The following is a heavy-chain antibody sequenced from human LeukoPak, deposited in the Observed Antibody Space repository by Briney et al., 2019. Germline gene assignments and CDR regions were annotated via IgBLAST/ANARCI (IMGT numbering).Heavy chain of an antibody. V-gene: IGHV3-21*01. J-gene: IGHJ6*03. D-gene: IGHD2-2*01. Sequence: GGSLRLSCAASGFTFSSYSMNWVRQAPGKGLEWVSSISSSSSYIYYADSVKGRFTISRDNAKNSLYLQMNSLRAEDTAVYYCARVDCSSTSCVGVSYYYMDGWDKGTTVTVSS. CDR1: GFTFSSYS. CDR2: ISSSSSYI. CDR3: ARVDCSSTSCVGVSYYYMDG.